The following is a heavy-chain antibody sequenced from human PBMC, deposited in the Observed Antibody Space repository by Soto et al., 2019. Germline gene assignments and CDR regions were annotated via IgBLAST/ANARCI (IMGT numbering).Heavy chain of an antibody. Sequence: PGGSLRLSCVGSGFTFSDYPLNWVRQAPGQGLEWVANINRRGTSTTYVDPVSGRISTSRNNTRNSFYPNMDSLRVGDTATYYAVRGTPAPGLDIWGRGTTVTVSS. V-gene: IGHV3-7*03. D-gene: IGHD2-2*01. J-gene: IGHJ6*02. CDR2: INRRGTST. CDR3: VRGTPAPGLDI. CDR1: GFTFSDYP.